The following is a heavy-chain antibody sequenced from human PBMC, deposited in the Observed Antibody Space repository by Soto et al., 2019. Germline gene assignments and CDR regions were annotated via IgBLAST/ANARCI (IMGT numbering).Heavy chain of an antibody. Sequence: SETLSLTCTVSGGSISSGDYYWSWIRQPPGKGLEWIGYIYYSGSTYYNPSLKSRVTISVDTSKNQFSLKLSSVTAADTAVYYCASEIKTYYYGSGSAFDIWGQGTMVTVSS. CDR2: IYYSGST. CDR3: ASEIKTYYYGSGSAFDI. CDR1: GGSISSGDYY. D-gene: IGHD3-10*01. V-gene: IGHV4-30-4*01. J-gene: IGHJ3*02.